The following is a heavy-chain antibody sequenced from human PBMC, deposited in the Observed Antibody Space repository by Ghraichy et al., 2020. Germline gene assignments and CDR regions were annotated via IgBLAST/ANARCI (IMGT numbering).Heavy chain of an antibody. V-gene: IGHV3-74*01. Sequence: LVWVSRINSAGTGTSYADSVKGRFTISRDNAKNTVYLQMNSLRAEDRAVYYSASQELDYWGQGILVTVSS. CDR2: INSAGTGT. CDR3: ASQELDY. D-gene: IGHD1-1*01. J-gene: IGHJ4*02.